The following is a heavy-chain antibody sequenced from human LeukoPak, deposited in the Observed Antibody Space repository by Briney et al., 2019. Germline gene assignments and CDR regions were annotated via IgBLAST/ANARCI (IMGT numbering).Heavy chain of an antibody. J-gene: IGHJ4*02. CDR2: INSDGSTT. CDR1: GFTFSSSW. Sequence: GGSLRLSCAASGFTFSSSWMHWVRQAPGKGLVWVSRINSDGSTTTYADSVKGRSAISRDNAKNTVYLQMNSLRAEDTAVYYCARAMISGSDYWGQGTLVTVSS. V-gene: IGHV3-74*01. D-gene: IGHD3-22*01. CDR3: ARAMISGSDY.